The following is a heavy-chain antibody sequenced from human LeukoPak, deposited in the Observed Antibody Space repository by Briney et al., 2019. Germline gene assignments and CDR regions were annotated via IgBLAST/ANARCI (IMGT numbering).Heavy chain of an antibody. Sequence: GASVKVSCKASGYTFTGYYMHCVRHAPGQALERMGWINPNSGGTNYAQKFQGRVTMTRDTSISTAYMELSRLRSDDTAVYYCARNIVVVIAGDAFDIWGQGTMVTVSS. D-gene: IGHD2-21*01. CDR2: INPNSGGT. V-gene: IGHV1-2*02. CDR1: GYTFTGYY. CDR3: ARNIVVVIAGDAFDI. J-gene: IGHJ3*02.